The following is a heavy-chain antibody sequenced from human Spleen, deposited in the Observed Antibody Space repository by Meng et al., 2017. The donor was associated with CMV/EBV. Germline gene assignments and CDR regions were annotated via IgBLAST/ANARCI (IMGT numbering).Heavy chain of an antibody. V-gene: IGHV1-18*01. CDR3: ARRYYDVLTGYYYFDQ. CDR1: GYTFTSHG. D-gene: IGHD3-9*01. CDR2: INTYNGNT. Sequence: ASVKVSCMASGYTFTSHGISWVRQAPGQGLEWMGWINTYNGNTKSAQKFQGRVTMTTNTSTSTAYMELRSLRSDDTAVYYCARRYYDVLTGYYYFDQWGQGTQVTVSS. J-gene: IGHJ4*02.